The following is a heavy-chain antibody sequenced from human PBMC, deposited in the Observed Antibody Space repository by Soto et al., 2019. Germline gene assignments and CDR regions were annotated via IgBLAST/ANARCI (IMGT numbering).Heavy chain of an antibody. CDR1: GFSLSTSGMR. CDR2: IDWDDDK. V-gene: IGHV2-70*04. CDR3: ARSFYYDSSGYHQFDY. J-gene: IGHJ4*02. Sequence: SGPTLVNPTHTLTLTCTFSGFSLSTSGMRVSWIRQPPGKALEWLARIDWDDDKFYSTSLKTRLTISKDTSKNQVVLTMTNMDPVDTATYYCARSFYYDSSGYHQFDYWGQGTLVTVSS. D-gene: IGHD3-22*01.